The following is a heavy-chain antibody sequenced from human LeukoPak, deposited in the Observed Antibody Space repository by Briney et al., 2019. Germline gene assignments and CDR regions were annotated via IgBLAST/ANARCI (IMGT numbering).Heavy chain of an antibody. D-gene: IGHD3-16*01. CDR1: GGSISSGDYY. CDR2: IYYSGST. J-gene: IGHJ5*02. CDR3: ARGGGVTAWFDP. V-gene: IGHV4-30-4*08. Sequence: PSETLSLTCTVSGGSISSGDYYWSWIRQPPGKGLEWIGYIYYSGSTYYNPSLKSRVTISVDTSKNRFSLKLSSVTAADTAVYYCARGGGVTAWFDPWGQGTLVTVSS.